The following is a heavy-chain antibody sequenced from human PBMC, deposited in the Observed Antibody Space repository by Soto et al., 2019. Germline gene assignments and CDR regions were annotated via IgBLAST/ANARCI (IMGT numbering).Heavy chain of an antibody. J-gene: IGHJ4*02. Sequence: EVQLLESGGGLVQPGGALRLSCAASGFTFSSHVMSWVRQAPGKGLEWLSSISGGAEGAYYADSVKGRVTISRDNSKNTLYLQMNSLRAEDTAVYYCARDLWWYLHWGQGTLVTGYS. CDR1: GFTFSSHV. V-gene: IGHV3-23*01. CDR3: ARDLWWYLH. CDR2: ISGGAEGA. D-gene: IGHD2-15*01.